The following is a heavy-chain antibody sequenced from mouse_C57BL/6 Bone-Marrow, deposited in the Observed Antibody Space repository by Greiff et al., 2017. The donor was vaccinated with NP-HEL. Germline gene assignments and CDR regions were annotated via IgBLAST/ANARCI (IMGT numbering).Heavy chain of an antibody. CDR2: IYPGSGNT. CDR3: ARGGITTVVAHFDY. Sequence: QVQLQQSGAELVRPGASVKLSCKASGYTFTDYYINWVKQRPGQGLEWIARIYPGSGNTYYNEKFKGKATLTAEKSSSTAYMQLSSLTSEDSAVYFCARGGITTVVAHFDYWGQGTTLTVS. D-gene: IGHD1-1*01. V-gene: IGHV1-76*01. CDR1: GYTFTDYY. J-gene: IGHJ2*01.